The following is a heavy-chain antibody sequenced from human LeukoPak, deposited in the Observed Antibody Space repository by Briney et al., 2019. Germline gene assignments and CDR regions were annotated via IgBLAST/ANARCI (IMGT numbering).Heavy chain of an antibody. D-gene: IGHD1-26*01. J-gene: IGHJ6*03. V-gene: IGHV4-34*01. Sequence: SESLSLACALYGGSFIGYYWSWIRQPPGKGREWIGEINHIGSTNYNPSLKRRVTISVDTSKNQFSLKLSSVTAADTAFYYCASQGHHGKIVGTTLSYFYMDVWGKGTTVTVSS. CDR2: INHIGST. CDR3: ASQGHHGKIVGTTLSYFYMDV. CDR1: GGSFIGYY.